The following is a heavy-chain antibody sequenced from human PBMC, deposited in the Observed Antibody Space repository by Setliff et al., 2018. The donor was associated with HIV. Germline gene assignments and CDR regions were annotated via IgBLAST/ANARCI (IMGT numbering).Heavy chain of an antibody. CDR3: AKGYSWSVVGALDI. CDR2: ISPHNGNT. Sequence: ASVKVSCKASGYTFTNQYISWVRQAPGQGLQWMGWISPHNGNTKFDEKFQGRVTMTTDPSTNTVYMQLGSLQSDDTAMYYCAKGYSWSVVGALDIWAKGQWSPSL. D-gene: IGHD2-8*01. V-gene: IGHV1-18*01. J-gene: IGHJ3*02. CDR1: GYTFTNQY.